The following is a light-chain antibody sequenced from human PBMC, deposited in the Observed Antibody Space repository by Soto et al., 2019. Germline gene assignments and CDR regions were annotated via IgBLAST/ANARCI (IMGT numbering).Light chain of an antibody. Sequence: QSALTQPRSVSGSPGQSVTISCSGSSSDVGGYNYVSWYRQYPGKAPKLMIYDVSKRPSGVPDRFSGSKSDNTASLTISGLQAEDEADYYCCSYAGRYTDIFGTGTKLTVL. J-gene: IGLJ1*01. CDR1: SSDVGGYNY. CDR2: DVS. CDR3: CSYAGRYTDI. V-gene: IGLV2-11*01.